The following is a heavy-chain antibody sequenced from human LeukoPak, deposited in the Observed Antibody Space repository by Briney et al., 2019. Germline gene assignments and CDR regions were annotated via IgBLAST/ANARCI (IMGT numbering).Heavy chain of an antibody. V-gene: IGHV4-59*08. CDR3: ARLSIVGATNFDY. CDR2: IYYSGST. J-gene: IGHJ4*02. CDR1: GASITSYY. D-gene: IGHD1-26*01. Sequence: SETLSLTCAVSGASITSYYWSWIRQPPGKGLEWIGYIYYSGSTTYKPSLKSRVTISVDTSKNQFSLKLSSVTAADTAVYYCARLSIVGATNFDYWGQGTLVTVSS.